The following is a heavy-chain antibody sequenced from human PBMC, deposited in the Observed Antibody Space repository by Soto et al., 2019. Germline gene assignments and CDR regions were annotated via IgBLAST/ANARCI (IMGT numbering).Heavy chain of an antibody. CDR1: GGTFSSYT. V-gene: IGHV1-69*02. CDR3: AGEGLEGSSWGGTWFDP. Sequence: ASVKVSCKASGGTFSSYTISWVRQAPGQGLEWMGRIIPILGIANYAQKFQGRVTITADKSTGTAYIELGSLRSEDTAVYYLAGEGLEGSSWGGTWFDPWGQGTLVTVSS. CDR2: IIPILGIA. D-gene: IGHD6-13*01. J-gene: IGHJ5*02.